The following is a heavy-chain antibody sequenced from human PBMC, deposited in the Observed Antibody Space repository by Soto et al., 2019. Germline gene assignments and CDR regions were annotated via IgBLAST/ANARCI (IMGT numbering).Heavy chain of an antibody. Sequence: GGSLRLSCTASGFTFGDYAMSWFRQAPGKGLEWVGFIRSKAYGGTTEYAASVKGRFTISRDDSKSIAYLQMNSLKTEDTAVYYCTRDRKTGYCSSTSCYYYYYYYMDVWGKGTTVTVSS. J-gene: IGHJ6*03. CDR3: TRDRKTGYCSSTSCYYYYYYYMDV. V-gene: IGHV3-49*03. CDR2: IRSKAYGGTT. CDR1: GFTFGDYA. D-gene: IGHD2-2*01.